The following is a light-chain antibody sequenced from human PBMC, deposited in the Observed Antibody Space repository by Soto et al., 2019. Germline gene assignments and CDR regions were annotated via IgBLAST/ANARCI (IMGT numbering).Light chain of an antibody. J-gene: IGKJ5*01. V-gene: IGKV3-11*01. Sequence: IVLTQSPATLSLSPGERATLSCRASQSLINFVAWYQHKPGQPPRLLIYDASKRATGIPTRFSGSGSGTDFILTISSLQPEDFAVYYCQQRSNWPDAFGQGTRLEI. CDR2: DAS. CDR3: QQRSNWPDA. CDR1: QSLINF.